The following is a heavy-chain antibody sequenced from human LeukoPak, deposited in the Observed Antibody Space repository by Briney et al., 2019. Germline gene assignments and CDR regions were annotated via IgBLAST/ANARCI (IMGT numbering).Heavy chain of an antibody. V-gene: IGHV3-7*01. D-gene: IGHD3-10*01. CDR1: GFTFSSYW. Sequence: GGSLRLSCAASGFTFSSYWMSWVRQAPGKGLERVANIKQDGSEKYYVHSVKGRFIISRDNAKNSLYLQMNSLRAEDTTVYYCAKGAFRDQVQGYYYMDVWGKGTTVTASS. CDR3: AKGAFRDQVQGYYYMDV. J-gene: IGHJ6*03. CDR2: IKQDGSEK.